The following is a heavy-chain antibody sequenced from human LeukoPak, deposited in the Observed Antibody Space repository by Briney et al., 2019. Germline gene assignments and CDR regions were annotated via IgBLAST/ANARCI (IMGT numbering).Heavy chain of an antibody. CDR3: TRHLVYDFWSGDNWFDP. D-gene: IGHD3-3*01. V-gene: IGHV3-73*01. CDR2: IRSKDNSYAT. Sequence: GEAVILPWATCGVTFRGSAMHGRRQASGKGLEWFGRIRSKDNSYATAYAASVKGRFTISRDDSKNTAYLQMNSLKTEDTAVYYCTRHLVYDFWSGDNWFDPWGQGTLVTVSS. J-gene: IGHJ5*02. CDR1: GVTFRGSA.